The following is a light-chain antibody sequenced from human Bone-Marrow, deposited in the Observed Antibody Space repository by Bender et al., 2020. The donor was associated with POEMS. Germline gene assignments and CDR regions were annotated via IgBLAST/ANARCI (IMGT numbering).Light chain of an antibody. Sequence: SYVLTQPPSVSLAPGETAKITCGGENIGSKNVHWYQQRPGQAPVLVIYKDSERPSGIPERFSGSSSGTTVTLTISGVQAEDEADYYCQSADSSGTYVFGTGTKVTVL. CDR1: NIGSKN. CDR3: QSADSSGTYV. V-gene: IGLV3-25*03. CDR2: KDS. J-gene: IGLJ1*01.